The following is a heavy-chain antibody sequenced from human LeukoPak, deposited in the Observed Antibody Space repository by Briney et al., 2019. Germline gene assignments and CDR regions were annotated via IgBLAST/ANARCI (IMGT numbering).Heavy chain of an antibody. D-gene: IGHD5-18*01. CDR3: ARGGGYSYGRLDY. V-gene: IGHV1-8*01. CDR1: GYTFTSYD. CDR2: MNPVSGNT. J-gene: IGHJ4*02. Sequence: ASVKVSCKASGYTFTSYDINWVRQATGQGLEWMGWMNPVSGNTGYAQKFQGRVTMTRNTSISTAYMELNSLRSEDTAVYHCARGGGYSYGRLDYWGQGTLVTVSS.